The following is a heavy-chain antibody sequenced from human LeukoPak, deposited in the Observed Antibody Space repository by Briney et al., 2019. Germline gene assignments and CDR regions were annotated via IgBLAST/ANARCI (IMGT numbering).Heavy chain of an antibody. D-gene: IGHD3-22*01. CDR2: IYHSGST. CDR3: ARVAYDSSRYSEDY. J-gene: IGHJ4*02. CDR1: GGSISSSNW. V-gene: IGHV4-4*02. Sequence: PSGTLSLTCAVSGGSISSSNWWSWVRQPPGKGLEGIGEIYHSGSTNYNPSLKRRVPIPVDKSKNQFSLKLSSVTAPDTAVYYCARVAYDSSRYSEDYSGQGTLVTASS.